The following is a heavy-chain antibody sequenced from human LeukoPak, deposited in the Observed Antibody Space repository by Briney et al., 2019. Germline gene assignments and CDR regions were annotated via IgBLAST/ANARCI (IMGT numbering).Heavy chain of an antibody. Sequence: PSETLSLTCTVSGGSISSHYWSWIRQPPGKGLEWIGYIYYRGSTNYNPSLKSRVTISVDTSKNQFPLKLSSVTAADTAVYYCASLAKNAFDIWGQGTKVTVSS. J-gene: IGHJ3*02. CDR2: IYYRGST. CDR1: GGSISSHY. V-gene: IGHV4-59*11. CDR3: ASLAKNAFDI.